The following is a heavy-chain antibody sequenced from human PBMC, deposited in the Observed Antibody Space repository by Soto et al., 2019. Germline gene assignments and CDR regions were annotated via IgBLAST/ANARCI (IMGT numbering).Heavy chain of an antibody. CDR1: GGSISSRDHY. Sequence: SETLSLTCTVSGGSISSRDHYWTWIRQSPGKGLEWIGYIFYSGTAYSNPSLKSRVTISQDTSKNQFSLSLESVTAADSAIYYCARAVVPTTAYCDSWGQGTLVTV. CDR3: ARAVVPTTAYCDS. D-gene: IGHD1-7*01. V-gene: IGHV4-30-4*01. J-gene: IGHJ4*02. CDR2: IFYSGTA.